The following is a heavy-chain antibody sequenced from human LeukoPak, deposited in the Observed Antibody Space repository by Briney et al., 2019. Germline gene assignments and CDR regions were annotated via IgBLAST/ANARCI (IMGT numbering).Heavy chain of an antibody. V-gene: IGHV4-39*01. CDR1: GGSISSSSYY. CDR3: ARHLHHDISFDY. D-gene: IGHD3-9*01. J-gene: IGHJ4*02. CDR2: IYYSGST. Sequence: SETLSLTCTVSGGSISSSSYYWGWIRQPPGKGLEWIGSIYYSGSTYYNPSLKSRVTISVDTSKNQFSLKLSSVTAADTAVYYCARHLHHDISFDYWGQGTLVTVSS.